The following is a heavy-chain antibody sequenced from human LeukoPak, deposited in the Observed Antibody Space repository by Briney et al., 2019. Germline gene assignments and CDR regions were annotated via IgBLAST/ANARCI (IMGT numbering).Heavy chain of an antibody. V-gene: IGHV4-4*07. D-gene: IGHD3-10*01. Sequence: PSETLSLTCTVSRGSISSYYWSWIRQPAGQGLESIGRIYTSGSTNYNPSLKSRVTMSVDTSKNQFPLKLSSVTAADTAVYYCARGYPPLYFGSGSYYTNWFDPWGQGTLVTVSS. CDR1: RGSISSYY. CDR3: ARGYPPLYFGSGSYYTNWFDP. CDR2: IYTSGST. J-gene: IGHJ5*02.